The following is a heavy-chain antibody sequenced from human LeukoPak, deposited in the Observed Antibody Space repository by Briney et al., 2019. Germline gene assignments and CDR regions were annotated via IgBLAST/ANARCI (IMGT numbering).Heavy chain of an antibody. CDR1: GYTFTSYG. V-gene: IGHV1-18*04. J-gene: IGHJ4*02. CDR2: ISAYNGNT. CDR3: ARSKRYSGYDSRGDLDY. Sequence: ASVKVSCKASGYTFTSYGIIWVRQAPGQGREWMGWISAYNGNTNYAQKLQGRVTMTTDTSTSTAYMELRSLRSDDTAVYYCARSKRYSGYDSRGDLDYWGQGTLVTVSS. D-gene: IGHD5-12*01.